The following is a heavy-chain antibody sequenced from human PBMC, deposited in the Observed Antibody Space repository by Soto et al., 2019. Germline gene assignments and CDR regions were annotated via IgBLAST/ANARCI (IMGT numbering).Heavy chain of an antibody. Sequence: GGSLRLSCSASGFTFSSYAMHWVRQAPGKGLEYVSAISSNGGSTYYAESVKGRFTISRDNSKKTLYLQMSSLRAEDTAVYFCVKDPRIQLWYYFDYWGQGTLVTVSS. V-gene: IGHV3-64D*08. CDR1: GFTFSSYA. CDR2: ISSNGGST. CDR3: VKDPRIQLWYYFDY. J-gene: IGHJ4*02. D-gene: IGHD5-18*01.